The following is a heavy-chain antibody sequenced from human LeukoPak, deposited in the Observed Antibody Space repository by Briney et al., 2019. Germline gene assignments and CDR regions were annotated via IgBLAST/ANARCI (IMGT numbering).Heavy chain of an antibody. J-gene: IGHJ6*03. D-gene: IGHD3-10*01. V-gene: IGHV3-21*01. Sequence: GGSLRLSCAASGFTFSSYSMNWVRQAPGKGLEWVSSISSSSSYIYYADSVQGRFTISRDNAKYSLYLQMNSLRAEDTAVYYCARVGITMVRGVIITGDTSYYYMDVWGKGTTVTVSS. CDR2: ISSSSSYI. CDR3: ARVGITMVRGVIITGDTSYYYMDV. CDR1: GFTFSSYS.